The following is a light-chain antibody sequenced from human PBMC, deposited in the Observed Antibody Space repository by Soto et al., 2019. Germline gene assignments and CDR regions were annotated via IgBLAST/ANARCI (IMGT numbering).Light chain of an antibody. CDR3: QQYNSFPT. V-gene: IGKV1-5*03. J-gene: IGKJ1*01. CDR1: QSISSW. CDR2: KAS. Sequence: DIQMTQSPSTLSASVGDRVTITCRASQSISSWLAWYQQKPGKAPKLLIYKASSLESGVPSRFSDSGSGTEFSLTISSLQTDDFATYYCQQYNSFPTFGQGTKVDI.